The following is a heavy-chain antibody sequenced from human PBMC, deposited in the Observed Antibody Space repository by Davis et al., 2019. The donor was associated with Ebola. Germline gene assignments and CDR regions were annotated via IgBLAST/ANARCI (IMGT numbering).Heavy chain of an antibody. CDR3: ARQGAPYSAPAN. Sequence: GGSLRLSCKGSGYSFTSYWIGWVRQMPGKGLEWMGILYPGDSDTRYSPSFQGQVTISADKSITTAYLHWNSLKASDTAMYYCARQGAPYSAPANWGQGTLVTVSS. D-gene: IGHD1-26*01. V-gene: IGHV5-51*01. CDR1: GYSFTSYW. J-gene: IGHJ4*02. CDR2: LYPGDSDT.